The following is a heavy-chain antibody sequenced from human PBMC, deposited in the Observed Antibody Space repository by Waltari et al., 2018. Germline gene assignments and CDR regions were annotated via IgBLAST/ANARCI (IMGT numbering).Heavy chain of an antibody. D-gene: IGHD2-8*02. CDR2: INHKGNR. J-gene: IGHJ6*02. Sequence: QVQLQQWGAGQLQPSETLSLTCAVYGGSFSGYYWGWIRQPPGKGLAWIGEINHKGNRNDNPSLRSRVTMLIDTSRSQFSLKVNSVTAADTAVYYCVRLEDCSGPGGNCYSGDSFALDVWGQGTTVTVSS. V-gene: IGHV4-34*02. CDR1: GGSFSGYY. CDR3: VRLEDCSGPGGNCYSGDSFALDV.